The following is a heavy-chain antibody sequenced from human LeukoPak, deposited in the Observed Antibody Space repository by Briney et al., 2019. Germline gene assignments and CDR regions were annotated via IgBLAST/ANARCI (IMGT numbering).Heavy chain of an antibody. D-gene: IGHD2-2*02. V-gene: IGHV3-23*01. J-gene: IGHJ5*02. CDR2: ISGSGGST. CDR3: AKDKGPAAILLGWFDP. CDR1: GFTFSSYA. Sequence: GGSLRLSCAASGFTFSSYAMSWVRQAPGKGLEWVSAISGSGGSTYYADSVKGRFSISRDNSKNTLYLQMNSLRAEDTAVYYCAKDKGPAAILLGWFDPWGQGTLVTVSS.